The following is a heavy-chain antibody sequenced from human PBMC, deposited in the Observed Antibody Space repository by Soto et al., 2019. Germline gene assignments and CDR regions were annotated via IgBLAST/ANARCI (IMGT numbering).Heavy chain of an antibody. V-gene: IGHV3-30-3*01. J-gene: IGHJ6*02. D-gene: IGHD5-12*01. CDR3: ARDIVATIDYYYYGRDV. Sequence: QVQLVESGGGVVQPGRSLRLSCAASGFTFSSYAMHWVRQAPGKGLEWVAAISYDGSNKYYADSVKGRFTISRDNFKNAVYPQMNSRRADDTVVYYCARDIVATIDYYYYGRDVWGQGTTVPVSS. CDR1: GFTFSSYA. CDR2: ISYDGSNK.